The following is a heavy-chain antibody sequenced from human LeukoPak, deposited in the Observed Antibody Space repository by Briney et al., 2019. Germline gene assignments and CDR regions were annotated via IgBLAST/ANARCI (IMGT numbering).Heavy chain of an antibody. V-gene: IGHV4-59*12. D-gene: IGHD7-27*01. CDR2: MSYIGIT. CDR1: GDSMRSYY. Sequence: SETPSLTCTVSGDSMRSYYWSWIRQPPGQGLEWIGYMSYIGITNYNPSLKSRVTISVDRSKNQVSLKLTSLTAADTAAYYCARTTDWGSPAYSDYWGQGTLVTVSS. J-gene: IGHJ4*02. CDR3: ARTTDWGSPAYSDY.